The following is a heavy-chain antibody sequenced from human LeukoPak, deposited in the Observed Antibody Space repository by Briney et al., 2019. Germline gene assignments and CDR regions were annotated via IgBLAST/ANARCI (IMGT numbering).Heavy chain of an antibody. CDR2: ISSSSSTI. Sequence: GGSLRLSCAASGFTFSSCGMHWVRQAPGKGLEWVPYISSSSSTIYYADSVKGRFTISRDNAKNSLYLQMNSLRAEDTAVYYCARVFYDFWSGDYYYYMDVWGKGTTVTVSS. D-gene: IGHD3-3*01. J-gene: IGHJ6*03. CDR1: GFTFSSCG. V-gene: IGHV3-48*01. CDR3: ARVFYDFWSGDYYYYMDV.